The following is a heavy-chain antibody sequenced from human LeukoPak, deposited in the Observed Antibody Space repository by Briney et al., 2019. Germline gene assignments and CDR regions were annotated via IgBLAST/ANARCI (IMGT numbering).Heavy chain of an antibody. CDR3: ARDAVDVSSGYLFGVR. Sequence: ASVKVSCKASGYTFTAYYMHWVRQAPGQGLEWMGWINPNSGGTNYAQKFQGRVTMTRDTSISTAYMELSRLRSDDTAVYYCARDAVDVSSGYLFGVRWGQGTLVTVSS. J-gene: IGHJ4*02. CDR1: GYTFTAYY. V-gene: IGHV1-2*02. CDR2: INPNSGGT. D-gene: IGHD3-22*01.